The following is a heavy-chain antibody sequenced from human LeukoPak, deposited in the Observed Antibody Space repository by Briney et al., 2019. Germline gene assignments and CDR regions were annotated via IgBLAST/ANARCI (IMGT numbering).Heavy chain of an antibody. CDR1: GYTFTYRY. J-gene: IGHJ6*02. V-gene: IGHV1-45*02. Sequence: SVKVSCKASGYTFTYRYLHRVRQAPGQALEWMGWITPFNGNTNYAQKFQDRVTITRDRSMSTAYMELSSLRSEDTAMYYCATTDGYNYYYGMDVWGQGTTVTVSS. CDR3: ATTDGYNYYYGMDV. CDR2: ITPFNGNT.